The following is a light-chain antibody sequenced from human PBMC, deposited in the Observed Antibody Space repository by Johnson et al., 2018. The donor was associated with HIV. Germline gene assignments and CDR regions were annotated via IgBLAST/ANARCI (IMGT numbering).Light chain of an antibody. CDR2: ENN. J-gene: IGLJ1*01. CDR1: SSNIGNNY. Sequence: QSVLTQPPSVSAAPGQKVTISCSGSSSNIGNNYVSWYQQLPGTAPKLLIYENNKRPSGIPDRFSGSKSGTSATLGITGLQTGDEADYYCGTGDSSLSAYYVFGTGTKVTVL. CDR3: GTGDSSLSAYYV. V-gene: IGLV1-51*02.